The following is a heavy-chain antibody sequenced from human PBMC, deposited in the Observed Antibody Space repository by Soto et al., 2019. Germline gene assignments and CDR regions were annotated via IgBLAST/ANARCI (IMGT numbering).Heavy chain of an antibody. J-gene: IGHJ4*02. CDR1: GYTFTSYG. D-gene: IGHD6-19*01. V-gene: IGHV1-18*01. CDR3: ARERGYSSGWYGIPGAVDY. Sequence: QVQLVQSGAEVKKPGASVNVSCKASGYTFTSYGISWVRQAPGQGLEWMGWISAYNGNTNYAQKLQGRVTMTTDTSPSKAYMELRSLRSDDTAVYYCARERGYSSGWYGIPGAVDYWGQGTLVTVSS. CDR2: ISAYNGNT.